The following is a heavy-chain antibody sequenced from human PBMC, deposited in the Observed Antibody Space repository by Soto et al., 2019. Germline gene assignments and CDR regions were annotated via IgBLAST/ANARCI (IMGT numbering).Heavy chain of an antibody. D-gene: IGHD3-9*01. CDR3: AKDGPYYDILTGYYHNWFDP. V-gene: IGHV3-23*01. CDR1: GFTFSSYA. Sequence: PGGSLRLSCAASGFTFSSYAMSWVRQAPGRGLEWVSAISGSGGSTYYADSVKGRFTISRDNSKNTLYLQMNSLRAEDTAVYYCAKDGPYYDILTGYYHNWFDPWGQGTLVTVSS. J-gene: IGHJ5*02. CDR2: ISGSGGST.